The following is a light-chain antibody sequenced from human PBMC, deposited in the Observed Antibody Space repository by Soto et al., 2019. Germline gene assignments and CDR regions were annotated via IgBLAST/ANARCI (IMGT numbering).Light chain of an antibody. J-gene: IGKJ4*01. V-gene: IGKV1-8*01. CDR3: QQYYSYPPA. Sequence: AIRMTQSPSSLSASTGDRVTITCRASQGISSYLAWYQQKPGKAPKLLIYAASTLQSGVPSRFSGIGSATDFTLTISCLQSEDFATYYCQQYYSYPPAFGGGTKVEIK. CDR2: AAS. CDR1: QGISSY.